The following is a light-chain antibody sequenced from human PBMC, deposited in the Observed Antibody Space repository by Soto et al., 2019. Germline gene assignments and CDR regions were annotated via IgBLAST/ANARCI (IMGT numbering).Light chain of an antibody. CDR3: QQSYRTPRT. CDR2: DAS. Sequence: DIQMTQSPSTLSASVGDTVTITCRASQSVSTWLAWYQQTPGKAPKLLMYDASTLESGAPARFSGSGSGTEFTLTISSLQPEDFATYYCQQSYRTPRTFGQGTKVDIK. CDR1: QSVSTW. J-gene: IGKJ1*01. V-gene: IGKV1-5*01.